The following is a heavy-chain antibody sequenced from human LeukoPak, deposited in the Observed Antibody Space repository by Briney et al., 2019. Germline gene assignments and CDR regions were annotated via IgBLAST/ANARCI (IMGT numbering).Heavy chain of an antibody. CDR3: APTRGSSSWPFDY. CDR2: IKSDGSST. V-gene: IGHV3-74*01. CDR1: GFTFSSYW. D-gene: IGHD6-13*01. Sequence: GGSLRISCAASGFTFSSYWMHWVRQAPGKGLVWVSRIKSDGSSTTYADSVKGRFTISRDNAKNALYLQMNSLRAEDTAVYYCAPTRGSSSWPFDYWGQGTLVTVSS. J-gene: IGHJ4*02.